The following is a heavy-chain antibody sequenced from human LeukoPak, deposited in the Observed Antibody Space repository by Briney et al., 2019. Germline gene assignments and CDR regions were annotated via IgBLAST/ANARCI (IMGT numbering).Heavy chain of an antibody. J-gene: IGHJ4*02. CDR2: IKSKTHGGST. Sequence: PGGSLRLSCAASGVTFSNAWLSWVRQAPGKGLEWVGRIKSKTHGGSTDYAAPVKGRFTISRDDSKNTLYLQMNSLKTEDTAVYYCTTADAVSSDYDSSGYYYVTRDWGPGTLVTVSS. V-gene: IGHV3-15*01. D-gene: IGHD3-22*01. CDR3: TTADAVSSDYDSSGYYYVTRD. CDR1: GVTFSNAW.